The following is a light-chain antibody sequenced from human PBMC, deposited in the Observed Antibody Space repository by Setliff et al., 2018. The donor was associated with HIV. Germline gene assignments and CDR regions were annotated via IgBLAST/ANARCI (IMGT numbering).Light chain of an antibody. CDR1: SNDVGGYNY. Sequence: QSVLTQPASVSGSPGQSITISCTGTSNDVGGYNYVCWYQQHPGKAPKLMIYEVTNRPSGVSYRFSESKSGNTASLTISGLQAEDEADYYCSSFGSSNTHVFGTGTRSPS. CDR3: SSFGSSNTHV. V-gene: IGLV2-14*01. J-gene: IGLJ1*01. CDR2: EVT.